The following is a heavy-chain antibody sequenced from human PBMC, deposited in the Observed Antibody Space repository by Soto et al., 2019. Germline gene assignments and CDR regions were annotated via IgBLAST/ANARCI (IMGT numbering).Heavy chain of an antibody. Sequence: PSETLSLTCAVSGDSISGSKWWSWVRQPPGKGLEWIGETNQSGNTNYNPSLRSRVTISVDKSKNQFSLTLNSVTAADTAVYYCVRRAPYCGDGTCYSWFDPWGQGTVVTVSS. CDR1: GDSISGSKW. J-gene: IGHJ5*02. D-gene: IGHD2-15*01. V-gene: IGHV4-4*02. CDR2: TNQSGNT. CDR3: VRRAPYCGDGTCYSWFDP.